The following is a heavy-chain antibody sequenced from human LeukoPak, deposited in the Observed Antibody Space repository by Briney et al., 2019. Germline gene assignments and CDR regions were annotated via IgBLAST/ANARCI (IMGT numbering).Heavy chain of an antibody. V-gene: IGHV3-74*01. J-gene: IGHJ3*02. CDR1: GFTFSSYW. Sequence: PGGSLRLSCAASGFTFSSYWMHWVRQAPGKGLVWVSRINSDESNTNSYADSVKGRFIISRDSAKNTLYLQMNSLRAEDTVVYFCGRGGNGIDIWGQGTTVIVSS. D-gene: IGHD2-8*01. CDR3: GRGGNGIDI. CDR2: INSDESNT.